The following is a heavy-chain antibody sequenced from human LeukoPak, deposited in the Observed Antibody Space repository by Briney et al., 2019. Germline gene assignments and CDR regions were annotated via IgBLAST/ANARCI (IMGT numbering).Heavy chain of an antibody. J-gene: IGHJ4*02. CDR1: GGSFTSGSYY. CDR3: AREPPGY. Sequence: SETLSLTCTLSGGSFTSGSYYWHWLRQPAGKGLEWIGRIYTNGGASYNPSLKSRVTISIDASKNQFSLKLSSVTAADTAVYYCAREPPGYWGQGILVTVSS. CDR2: IYTNGGA. V-gene: IGHV4-61*02.